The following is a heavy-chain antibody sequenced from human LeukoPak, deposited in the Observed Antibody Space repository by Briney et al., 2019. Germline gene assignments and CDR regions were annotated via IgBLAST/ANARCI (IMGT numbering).Heavy chain of an antibody. V-gene: IGHV4-59*12. Sequence: SETLSLTCTVSGGSISSYYWSWIRQPPGKGLEWIGYIYYSGSTNYNPSLKSRVTISVDTSKNQFSLKLSSVTAADTAVYSCARGRGAARFVTIEFDYWGQGALVNVSS. CDR2: IYYSGST. CDR3: ARGRGAARFVTIEFDY. D-gene: IGHD6-6*01. CDR1: GGSISSYY. J-gene: IGHJ4*02.